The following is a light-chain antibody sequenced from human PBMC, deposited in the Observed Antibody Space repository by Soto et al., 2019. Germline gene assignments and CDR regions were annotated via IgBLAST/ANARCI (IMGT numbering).Light chain of an antibody. J-gene: IGKJ1*01. CDR1: QSISSW. CDR2: KSS. Sequence: IQMTQSPSTLSASVGDRVTITCRASQSISSWLAWYQQKPGKAPKLLLYKSSSLESGVPSRFSGSGSGTEFPLTISRLQPDDFATYYCQQYHSYLGTFGQGTKVEIK. V-gene: IGKV1-5*03. CDR3: QQYHSYLGT.